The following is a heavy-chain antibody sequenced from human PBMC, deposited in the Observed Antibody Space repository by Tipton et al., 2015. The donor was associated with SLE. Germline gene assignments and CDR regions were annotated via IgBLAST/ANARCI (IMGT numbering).Heavy chain of an antibody. D-gene: IGHD6-6*01. V-gene: IGHV4-59*11. J-gene: IGHJ6*03. Sequence: TLSLTCTVSGGSIRRHSWNWIRQPPGKGLEWIGYIYYNGSPNYNPSLKSRLTISVDMSKNHISLKLSSVTAADTAVYYCARAGGIAARSYYSYYYFMDVWGQGSTVTVSS. CDR3: ARAGGIAARSYYSYYYFMDV. CDR1: GGSIRRHS. CDR2: IYYNGSP.